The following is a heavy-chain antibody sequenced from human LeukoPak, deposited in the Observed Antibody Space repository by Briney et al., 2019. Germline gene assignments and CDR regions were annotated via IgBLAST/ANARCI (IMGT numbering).Heavy chain of an antibody. D-gene: IGHD3-10*01. CDR2: ISAYNGNT. V-gene: IGHV1-18*01. CDR3: ARVCGPGSYHPGYYYYYMDV. J-gene: IGHJ6*03. Sequence: GASVKVSCKASGYTFTSYGISWVRQAPGQGLEWMGWISAYNGNTNYAQKLQGRVTMTTDTSTSTAYMELRSLRSDDTAVYYCARVCGPGSYHPGYYYYYMDVWGKGTTVTVSS. CDR1: GYTFTSYG.